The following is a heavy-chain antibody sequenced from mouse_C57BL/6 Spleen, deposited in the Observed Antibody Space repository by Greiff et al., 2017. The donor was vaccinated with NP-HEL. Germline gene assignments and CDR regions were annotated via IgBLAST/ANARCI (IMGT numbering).Heavy chain of an antibody. CDR3: ARQGYGSRYFDV. J-gene: IGHJ1*03. V-gene: IGHV5-6*02. Sequence: DVMLVESGGDLVKPGGSLKLSCAASGFTFSSYGMSWVRQTPDKRLEWVATISSGGSYTYYPDSVKGRFTISRDKAKNTLYLQMSSLKSEDTAMYYCARQGYGSRYFDVWGTGTTVTVSS. D-gene: IGHD1-1*01. CDR1: GFTFSSYG. CDR2: ISSGGSYT.